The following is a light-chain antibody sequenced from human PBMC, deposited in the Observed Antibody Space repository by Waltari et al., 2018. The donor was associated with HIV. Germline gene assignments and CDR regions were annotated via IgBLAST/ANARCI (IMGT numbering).Light chain of an antibody. CDR1: NIGTKS. CDR3: QVWDSSSDTLVV. J-gene: IGLJ2*01. V-gene: IGLV3-21*02. CDR2: DVS. Sequence: SYVVTQPPSVSVAPGQTARITCGGNNIGTKSVNWYQQKPGQAPVLFVYDVSDRPSGIPERFSGSNSENTATLTISRVEAGDEADYHCQVWDSSSDTLVVFGGGTKLTVL.